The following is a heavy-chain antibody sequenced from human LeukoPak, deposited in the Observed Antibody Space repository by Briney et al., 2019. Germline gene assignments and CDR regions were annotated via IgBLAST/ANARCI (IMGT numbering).Heavy chain of an antibody. CDR3: ARAHYGTASPAGGL. J-gene: IGHJ4*02. Sequence: PGGSLRLSCAASGFTFSDYYMSWIRQAPGRGLEWIGEINRSGSANYNPSLKSRVTVSVDTSKNQFSLKLSSVTAADTAVYYCARAHYGTASPAGGLWGQGTLVTVSS. CDR2: INRSGSA. D-gene: IGHD1-1*01. V-gene: IGHV4-34*01. CDR1: GFTFSDYY.